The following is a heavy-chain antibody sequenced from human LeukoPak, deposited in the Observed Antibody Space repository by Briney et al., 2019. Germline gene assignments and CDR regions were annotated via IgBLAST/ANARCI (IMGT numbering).Heavy chain of an antibody. J-gene: IGHJ6*02. Sequence: GRSLRLSCAASGFTFSSYGMHWVRQAPGKGLEWGAVIWYDGSNKYYADSVKGRFTISRDNSKNTLYLQMNSLRAEDTAVYYCASNIAVAGTIGNGMDVWGQGTTVTVSS. CDR1: GFTFSSYG. V-gene: IGHV3-33*01. D-gene: IGHD6-19*01. CDR3: ASNIAVAGTIGNGMDV. CDR2: IWYDGSNK.